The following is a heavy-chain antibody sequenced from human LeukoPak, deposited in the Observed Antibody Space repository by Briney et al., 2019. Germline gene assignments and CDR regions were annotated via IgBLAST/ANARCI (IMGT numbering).Heavy chain of an antibody. CDR3: ARYPYYYDSSGYYYDH. V-gene: IGHV5-51*04. J-gene: IGHJ5*02. CDR2: IYPGDSDT. Sequence: GESLKISCKGSGYSFTSYWIGWVRQMPGKGLEWTVIIYPGDSDTRYSPSFQGQVAMSADKPISTAYLQWSSLKASDTAMYYCARYPYYYDSSGYYYDHWGQGTLVTVSS. D-gene: IGHD3-22*01. CDR1: GYSFTSYW.